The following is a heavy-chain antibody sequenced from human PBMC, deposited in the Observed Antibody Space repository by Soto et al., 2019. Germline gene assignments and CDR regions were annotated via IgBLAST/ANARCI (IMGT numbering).Heavy chain of an antibody. Sequence: GGSLRLSCAASGFTFSGSAMHWVRQASGKGLEWVGRIRSKANSYATAYAASVKGRFTISRDDSKNTAYLQMNSLKTEDTAVYYCTRRKVDDYGDYLDSGDFDYWGQGTLVTVSS. CDR2: IRSKANSYAT. J-gene: IGHJ4*02. CDR1: GFTFSGSA. D-gene: IGHD4-17*01. V-gene: IGHV3-73*01. CDR3: TRRKVDDYGDYLDSGDFDY.